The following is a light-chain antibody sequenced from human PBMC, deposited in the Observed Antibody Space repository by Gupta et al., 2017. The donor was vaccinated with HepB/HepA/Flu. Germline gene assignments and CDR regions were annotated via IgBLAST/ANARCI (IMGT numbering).Light chain of an antibody. CDR1: QSVLYSSNNKNY. J-gene: IGKJ5*01. Sequence: DIVMTQSPDSLAVSLGERATINCKSSQSVLYSSNNKNYLAWYQQKPGHPLKLLIDWASTRESGVPDRFSGSGSGTDFTLTISSLQAEDVAVYYCQQYYTTPITFGQGTRLEIK. CDR2: WAS. V-gene: IGKV4-1*01. CDR3: QQYYTTPIT.